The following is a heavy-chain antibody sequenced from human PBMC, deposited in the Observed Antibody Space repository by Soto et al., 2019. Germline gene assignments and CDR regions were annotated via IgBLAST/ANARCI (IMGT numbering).Heavy chain of an antibody. Sequence: ASVKVSCKASGYTFTSYYMHWVRQAPGQGLEWMGIINPSGGSTSYAQKFQGRVTMTRDTSTSTVYMELSSLRSEDTAVYYCARQTRRRDGYNLDSHFGYWGQGTLVPVSS. CDR2: INPSGGST. J-gene: IGHJ4*02. V-gene: IGHV1-46*01. D-gene: IGHD5-12*01. CDR3: ARQTRRRDGYNLDSHFGY. CDR1: GYTFTSYY.